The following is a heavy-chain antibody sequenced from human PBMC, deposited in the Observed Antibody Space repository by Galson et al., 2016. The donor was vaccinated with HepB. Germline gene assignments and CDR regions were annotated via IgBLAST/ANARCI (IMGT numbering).Heavy chain of an antibody. CDR1: GFTFSNAW. Sequence: SLRLSCAASGFTFSNAWMSWVRQAPGKGLEWVGRIKSKTDGGTTDYAAPVKGRFTVSRDDSKNTLYLQMNSLKTEDTAVYYCTTHGSSSWYWGPGYWGQGTLVTVSS. CDR2: IKSKTDGGTT. D-gene: IGHD6-13*01. CDR3: TTHGSSSWYWGPGY. V-gene: IGHV3-15*01. J-gene: IGHJ4*02.